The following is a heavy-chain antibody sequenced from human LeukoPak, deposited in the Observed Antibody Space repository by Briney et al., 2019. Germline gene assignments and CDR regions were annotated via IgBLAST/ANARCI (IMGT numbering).Heavy chain of an antibody. J-gene: IGHJ3*02. CDR3: ARAKFVMGHIVVVTAIRAYAFDI. CDR1: GGSFSGYY. CDR2: INHSGST. D-gene: IGHD2-21*02. V-gene: IGHV4-34*01. Sequence: KPSETLSLTCAVYGGSFSGYYWSWISQPPAKGMEWIGEINHSGSTNYNPSLKGRVTISVDTSKNQFSLKLSSVTAADTAVYYCARAKFVMGHIVVVTAIRAYAFDIWGQGTMVTVSS.